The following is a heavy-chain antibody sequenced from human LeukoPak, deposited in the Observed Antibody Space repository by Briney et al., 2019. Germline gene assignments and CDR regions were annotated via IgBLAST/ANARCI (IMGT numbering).Heavy chain of an antibody. J-gene: IGHJ2*01. CDR1: GLTFDDYA. CDR3: AKDTVAGIGYWYFDL. D-gene: IGHD6-19*01. V-gene: IGHV3-9*01. CDR2: ISWYSGYI. Sequence: GGSLRLSCTASGLTFDDYAMHWVRQAPGKGLEWVSGISWYSGYIDYADSVKGRFTISRDNADNSLYLQMNSLRAEDTAFYYCAKDTVAGIGYWYFDLWGRGTLVTVSS.